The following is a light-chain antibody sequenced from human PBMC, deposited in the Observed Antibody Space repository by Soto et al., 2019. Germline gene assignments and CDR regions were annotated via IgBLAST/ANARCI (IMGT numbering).Light chain of an antibody. Sequence: ELVLTQSPGPLPFSPWGRGTVCCLSSQSVSSSYLAWYQQKPGQAPRLLIYSASVRAAGVPARFSGSGSGTEFTLTISSLQSEDFAVYYCHQYNNWPRTFGQGTKLDIK. CDR3: HQYNNWPRT. CDR2: SAS. CDR1: QSVSSSY. V-gene: IGKV3-15*01. J-gene: IGKJ1*01.